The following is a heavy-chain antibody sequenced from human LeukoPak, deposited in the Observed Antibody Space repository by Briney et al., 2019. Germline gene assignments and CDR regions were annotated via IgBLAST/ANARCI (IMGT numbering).Heavy chain of an antibody. Sequence: RSGGSLRLSCAASGFTFSSYAMHWVRQAPGKGLEWVAVISYDGSNKYYADSVKGRFTISRDNSKNTLYLQMNSLRAEDTAVYYCARGSSSRITMVRGVSCPSGYWGQGTLVTVSS. CDR2: ISYDGSNK. V-gene: IGHV3-30-3*01. CDR3: ARGSSSRITMVRGVSCPSGY. J-gene: IGHJ4*02. D-gene: IGHD3-10*01. CDR1: GFTFSSYA.